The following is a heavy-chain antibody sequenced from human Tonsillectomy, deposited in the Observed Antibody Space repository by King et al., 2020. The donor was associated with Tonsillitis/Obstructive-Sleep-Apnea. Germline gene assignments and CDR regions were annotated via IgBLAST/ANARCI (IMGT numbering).Heavy chain of an antibody. D-gene: IGHD2-2*02. CDR3: ARLRGDCSSTSCYMNNFDY. CDR2: INHSGST. Sequence: VQLQQWGAGLLKPSETLSLTCAVYGGSFSGYYWSWIRQSPGKGLEWMGEINHSGSTNYNPSLKSRVTISVDTSKNQFSLKLSSVTAADTAVYYCARLRGDCSSTSCYMNNFDYWGQGTLVTVSS. V-gene: IGHV4-34*01. J-gene: IGHJ4*02. CDR1: GGSFSGYY.